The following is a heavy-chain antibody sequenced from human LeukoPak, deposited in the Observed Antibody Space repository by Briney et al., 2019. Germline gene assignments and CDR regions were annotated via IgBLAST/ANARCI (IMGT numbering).Heavy chain of an antibody. J-gene: IGHJ4*02. Sequence: PGGSLRLSCAASGFTFISYWMSWVRQAPGKGLEWVANIKQDGSEKYYVGSVKGRFTISRDNAKNSLYLQMNSLRAEDTAVYYCAREEIAVFDYWGQGTLVTVSS. CDR2: IKQDGSEK. CDR1: GFTFISYW. D-gene: IGHD6-19*01. CDR3: AREEIAVFDY. V-gene: IGHV3-7*01.